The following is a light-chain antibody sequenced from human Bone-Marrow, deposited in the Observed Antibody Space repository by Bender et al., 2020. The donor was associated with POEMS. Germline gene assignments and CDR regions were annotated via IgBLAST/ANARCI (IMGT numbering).Light chain of an antibody. CDR3: ASWDDRLPGWV. CDR2: GYN. Sequence: QSVLTQPPSVSGAPGQRVTISCTGSSSNTGSGYDINWYQHLPGTAPKLLIYGYNNRPSGVPDRFSGSKSGTSASLAISGLRSEDEATYYCASWDDRLPGWVFGAGTKLSVL. J-gene: IGLJ3*02. V-gene: IGLV1-40*01. CDR1: SSNTGSGYD.